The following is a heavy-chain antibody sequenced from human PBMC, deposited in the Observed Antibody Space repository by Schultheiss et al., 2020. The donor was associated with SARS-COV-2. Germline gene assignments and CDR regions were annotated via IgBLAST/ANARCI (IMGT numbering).Heavy chain of an antibody. CDR2: ISGSGGST. J-gene: IGHJ4*02. CDR1: GFTFSSYA. CDR3: AKDSYDWHQIDY. V-gene: IGHV3-23*01. Sequence: GESLKISCAASGFTFSSYAMSWVRQAPGKGLEWVSAISGSGGSTYYADSVKGRFTISRDNSKNTLYLQMNSLRAEDTAVYYCAKDSYDWHQIDYWGQGTLVTVSS. D-gene: IGHD1-1*01.